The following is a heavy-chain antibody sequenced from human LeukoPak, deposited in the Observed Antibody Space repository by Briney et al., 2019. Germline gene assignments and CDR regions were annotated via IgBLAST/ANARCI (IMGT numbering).Heavy chain of an antibody. D-gene: IGHD5/OR15-5a*01. Sequence: PGGSLRLSCAGSGFTFSSYGMHWVRQAPGKGLEWMAFIRYDGSNKYYADSVKGRFTISRDNSKNTLYLQLNSLRAEDTALYYCAKISDYSSNFDYWGQGTLITVSS. CDR1: GFTFSSYG. CDR3: AKISDYSSNFDY. V-gene: IGHV3-30*02. CDR2: IRYDGSNK. J-gene: IGHJ4*02.